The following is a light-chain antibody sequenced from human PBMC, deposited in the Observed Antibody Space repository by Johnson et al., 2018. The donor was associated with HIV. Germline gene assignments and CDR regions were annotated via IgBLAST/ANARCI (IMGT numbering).Light chain of an antibody. Sequence: QSVLTQPPSVSAAPGQKVTISCSGSSSNIANIYVSWYQQLPGTAPKLLIFENYKRPSGIPDRFSGSKSGTSATLGITGLQTGDEADYYGGTWDSSLRTGFFGTRTEVTVL. CDR3: GTWDSSLRTGF. V-gene: IGLV1-51*02. CDR1: SSNIANIY. J-gene: IGLJ1*01. CDR2: ENY.